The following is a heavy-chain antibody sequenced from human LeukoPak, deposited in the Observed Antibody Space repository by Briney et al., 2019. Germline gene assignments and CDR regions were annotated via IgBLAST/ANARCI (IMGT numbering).Heavy chain of an antibody. CDR2: IKHSGST. V-gene: IGHV4-34*01. Sequence: SETLSLTCAVYGGSFSGYYWSWIRQPPGKGLEWIGEIKHSGSTNYNPSLKSRVTISVDTSKNQFSLKLSSVTAADTAVYYCARGLRGYSYGQRGYYYGMDVWGQGTTVTVSS. CDR3: ARGLRGYSYGQRGYYYGMDV. CDR1: GGSFSGYY. J-gene: IGHJ6*02. D-gene: IGHD5-18*01.